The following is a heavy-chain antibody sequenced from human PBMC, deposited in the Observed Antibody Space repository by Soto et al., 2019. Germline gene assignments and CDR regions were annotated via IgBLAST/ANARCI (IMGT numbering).Heavy chain of an antibody. D-gene: IGHD3-10*01. CDR3: AAGSALYYFDY. Sequence: QMQLVQSGPEVKKPGTSVKVSCKASGFTFTNSAVQWVRQARGQRLEWIGWIVVGSGNTKYAQKFQERVTITRDMSTSTAYMELSSLRSEDTAVYFCAAGSALYYFDYWGQGTLVTVSS. CDR2: IVVGSGNT. V-gene: IGHV1-58*01. J-gene: IGHJ4*02. CDR1: GFTFTNSA.